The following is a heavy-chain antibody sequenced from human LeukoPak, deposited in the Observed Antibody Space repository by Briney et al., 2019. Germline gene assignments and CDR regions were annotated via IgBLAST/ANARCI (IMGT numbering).Heavy chain of an antibody. V-gene: IGHV4-34*01. CDR2: INHSGST. J-gene: IGHJ4*02. CDR1: GGSFSGYC. D-gene: IGHD2-2*01. Sequence: PSETLSLTCAVYGGSFSGYCWSWIHQPPGKGLEWIGEINHSGSTNYNPSLKSRVTISVDTSKNQFSLKLSSVTAADTAVYYCAESTGPFDYWGQGTLVTVSS. CDR3: AESTGPFDY.